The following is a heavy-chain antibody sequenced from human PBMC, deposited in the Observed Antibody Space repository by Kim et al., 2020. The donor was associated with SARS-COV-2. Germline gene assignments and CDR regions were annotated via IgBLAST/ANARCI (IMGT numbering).Heavy chain of an antibody. J-gene: IGHJ5*02. Sequence: SETLSLTCTVSGGSISSYYWSWIRQPPGKGLEWIGYIYYSGSTNYNPSLKSRVTISVDTSKNQFSLKLSSVTAADSAVYYCARARKRRFGELFDGPNWFDPWGQGTLVTVSS. D-gene: IGHD3-10*01. CDR1: GGSISSYY. CDR3: ARARKRRFGELFDGPNWFDP. CDR2: IYYSGST. V-gene: IGHV4-59*01.